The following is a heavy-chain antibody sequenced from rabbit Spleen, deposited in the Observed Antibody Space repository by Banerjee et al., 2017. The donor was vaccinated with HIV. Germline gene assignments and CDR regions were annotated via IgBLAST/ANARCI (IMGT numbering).Heavy chain of an antibody. CDR2: IYAGSSGAT. D-gene: IGHD8-1*01. Sequence: QSLEESGGDLVKPGASLTLTYTTSGFSLNSGYDMCWARQAPGKGLEWIASIYAGSSGATYSATWAKGRFTISKTSSTTVTLQMTSLTVADTATYFCARDAGTSFSTYGMDLWGPGTLVTVS. J-gene: IGHJ6*01. V-gene: IGHV1S40*01. CDR1: GFSLNSGYD. CDR3: ARDAGTSFSTYGMDL.